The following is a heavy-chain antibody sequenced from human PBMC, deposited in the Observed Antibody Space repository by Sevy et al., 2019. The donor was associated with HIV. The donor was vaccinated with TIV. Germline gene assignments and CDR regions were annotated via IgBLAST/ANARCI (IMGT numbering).Heavy chain of an antibody. CDR1: GFTFHNAW. J-gene: IGHJ4*02. Sequence: GGSLRLSCAVSGFTFHNAWMNWVRQTPGKGLEWVGRVKSKTDGGTTDYAAPVKGRFTILRDDSNDTLYLQMDSLKTEDTAVYYCAKAVYASKVVVTNGFDYWGQGTLVTVSS. CDR2: VKSKTDGGTT. D-gene: IGHD3-22*01. CDR3: AKAVYASKVVVTNGFDY. V-gene: IGHV3-15*07.